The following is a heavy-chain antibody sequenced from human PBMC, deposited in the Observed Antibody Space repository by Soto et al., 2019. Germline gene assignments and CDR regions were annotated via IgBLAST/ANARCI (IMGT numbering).Heavy chain of an antibody. D-gene: IGHD6-19*01. CDR2: LYTGDTA. CDR1: GFIVSSKY. V-gene: IGHV3-53*01. CDR3: ARVGAVAAVDY. Sequence: EVLLVESGGGLIQPGGSLRLSCTASGFIVSSKYMSWVRQAPGKGLEWVSILYTGDTAYYADSVKGRFTISRDNSKNTLYLQMNSLRAEDTAVYYCARVGAVAAVDYWGQGTLVTVSS. J-gene: IGHJ4*02.